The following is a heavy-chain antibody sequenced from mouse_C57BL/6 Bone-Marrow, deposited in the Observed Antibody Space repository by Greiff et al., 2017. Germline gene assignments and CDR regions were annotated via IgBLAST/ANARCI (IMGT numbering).Heavy chain of an antibody. CDR1: GYSFTGYY. CDR2: INPSTGGT. CDR3: ARTITTVALDY. D-gene: IGHD1-1*01. Sequence: VQLQQSGPELVKPGASVKISCKASGYSFTGYYMNWVKQSPEKSLEWIGEINPSTGGTTYNQKFKAKATLTVDKSYSTAYMQLKSLTSEDSAVYYCARTITTVALDYWGQGTTLTVSS. V-gene: IGHV1-42*01. J-gene: IGHJ2*01.